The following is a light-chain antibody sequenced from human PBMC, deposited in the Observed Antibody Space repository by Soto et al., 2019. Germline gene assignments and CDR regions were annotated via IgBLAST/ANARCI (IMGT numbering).Light chain of an antibody. V-gene: IGLV2-23*03. J-gene: IGLJ3*02. CDR1: SSDVGNYNL. Sequence: QSALTQPASVSGSPGQSITISCTGTSSDVGNYNLVSWYQQHPGQGPKLLIFEGDKRPSGISNRFSGSKSGKTASLTISGLQAEDEADYYCCSYAGSTTFSVVFDGGTKLTVL. CDR2: EGD. CDR3: CSYAGSTTFSVV.